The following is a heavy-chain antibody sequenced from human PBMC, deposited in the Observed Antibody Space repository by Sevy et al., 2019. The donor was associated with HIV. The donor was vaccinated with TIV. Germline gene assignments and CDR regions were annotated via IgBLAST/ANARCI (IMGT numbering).Heavy chain of an antibody. D-gene: IGHD4-17*01. Sequence: GGSLRLSCAASGFTFSHYAMHWIRQAPGKGLEWVSAISFDGAGRNYADSVRGRFTISRDDSKNTVYLHMRGLRSEDTAVYFCANDHAVTTDCVVFDSWGQGTLVTVSS. V-gene: IGHV3-30*18. CDR1: GFTFSHYA. CDR2: ISFDGAGR. J-gene: IGHJ4*02. CDR3: ANDHAVTTDCVVFDS.